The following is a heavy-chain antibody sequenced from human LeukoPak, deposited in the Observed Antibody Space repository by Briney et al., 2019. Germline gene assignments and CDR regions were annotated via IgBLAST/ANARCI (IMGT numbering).Heavy chain of an antibody. CDR3: ARGTLGAWGW. CDR1: GFTFSSYD. V-gene: IGHV3-21*01. J-gene: IGHJ4*02. Sequence: GGSLRLSCAASGFTFSSYDMNWVRQAPGKGLEWVSSISSSSNYIHYADSVKGRLTISRDNAKNLLYLQMNSLRAEDTAVYFCARGTLGAWGWWGQGTLVTVSS. D-gene: IGHD6-19*01. CDR2: ISSSSNYI.